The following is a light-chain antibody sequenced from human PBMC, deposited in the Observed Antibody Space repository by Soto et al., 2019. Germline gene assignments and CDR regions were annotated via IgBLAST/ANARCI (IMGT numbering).Light chain of an antibody. J-gene: IGKJ5*01. V-gene: IGKV1-5*03. CDR3: QQYSHLIT. CDR2: KAS. Sequence: DIQMTQSPSTLSASVGDRVTITCRASQSIDTWLAWHQQKPGKAPKLLISKASSLESVVPSRFSGSGSGTDFTFTISSLQPEDIATYYCQQYSHLITFGQGTRLEIK. CDR1: QSIDTW.